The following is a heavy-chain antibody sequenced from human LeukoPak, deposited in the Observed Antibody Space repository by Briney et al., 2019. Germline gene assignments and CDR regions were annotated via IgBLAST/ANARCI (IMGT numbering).Heavy chain of an antibody. V-gene: IGHV3-66*01. CDR2: IYTGGST. Sequence: GGSLRLSCAASGFTVSSNYMSWVRQAPGKGLEWVSVIYTGGSTYYADSVKGRFTISRDNSKNTLYLQVNSLRAEDTAVYYCARRPSWYDGMDVWGQGTTVTVSS. CDR1: GFTVSSNY. J-gene: IGHJ6*02. CDR3: ARRPSWYDGMDV. D-gene: IGHD2-15*01.